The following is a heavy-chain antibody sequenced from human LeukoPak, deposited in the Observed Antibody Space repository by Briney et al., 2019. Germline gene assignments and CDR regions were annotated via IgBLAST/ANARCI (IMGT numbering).Heavy chain of an antibody. J-gene: IGHJ4*02. Sequence: ETLSLTCTVSGGSIGGYYWSWVRQAPGKGLEWVSGINWNGGSTGYADSVKGRFTISRDNAKNSLYLQMNSLRAEDTALYHCARERMYSSGWYGDFDYWGQGTLVTVSS. D-gene: IGHD6-19*01. V-gene: IGHV3-20*01. CDR1: GGSIGGYY. CDR2: INWNGGST. CDR3: ARERMYSSGWYGDFDY.